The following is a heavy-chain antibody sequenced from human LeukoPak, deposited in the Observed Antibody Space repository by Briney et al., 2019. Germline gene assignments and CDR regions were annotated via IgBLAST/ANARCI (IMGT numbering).Heavy chain of an antibody. V-gene: IGHV4-34*01. Sequence: PSETLSLTCAVYGGSFSGYYWSWIRQPPGKGLEWIGEINHSGSTNYNPFLKSRVTISVDTSKNQFSLKLSSVTAADTAVYYCARVIGRRLLSWGQGTLVTVSS. CDR2: INHSGST. D-gene: IGHD1-26*01. CDR1: GGSFSGYY. CDR3: ARVIGRRLLS. J-gene: IGHJ5*02.